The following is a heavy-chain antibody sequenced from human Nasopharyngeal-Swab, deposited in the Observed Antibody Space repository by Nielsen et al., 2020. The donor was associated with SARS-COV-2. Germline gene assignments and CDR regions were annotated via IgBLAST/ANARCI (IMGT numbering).Heavy chain of an antibody. CDR2: ISGSGGST. D-gene: IGHD3-22*01. V-gene: IGHV3-23*01. CDR1: GFIFSNYW. CDR3: AKDILPGRYDRTYDAFDI. Sequence: GESLKISCAGSGFIFSNYWMYWVRQAPGKGLEWVSAISGSGGSTYYADSVKGRFTISRDNSKNTLYLQMNSLRAEDTAVYYCAKDILPGRYDRTYDAFDIWGQGTMVTVSS. J-gene: IGHJ3*02.